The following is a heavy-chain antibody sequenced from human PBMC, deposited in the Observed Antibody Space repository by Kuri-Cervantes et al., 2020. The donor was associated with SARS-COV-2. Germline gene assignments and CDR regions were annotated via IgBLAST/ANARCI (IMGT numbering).Heavy chain of an antibody. CDR3: ARQARPGYSSNTVDMDV. CDR1: GYTFTSYY. J-gene: IGHJ6*03. Sequence: ASVKVSCKASGYTFTSYYMHWVRQAPGQGLEWMGIINPSGGSTSYAQKFQGRVTMTRDTSTSTVYMELSSLRSEDTAVYYCARQARPGYSSNTVDMDVWGKGTTVTVSS. V-gene: IGHV1-46*01. CDR2: INPSGGST. D-gene: IGHD2-15*01.